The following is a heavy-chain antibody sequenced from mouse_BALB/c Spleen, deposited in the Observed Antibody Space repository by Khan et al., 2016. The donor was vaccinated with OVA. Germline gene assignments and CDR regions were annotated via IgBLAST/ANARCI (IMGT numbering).Heavy chain of an antibody. CDR3: SGGRAY. J-gene: IGHJ3*01. D-gene: IGHD3-3*01. Sequence: EVQLQESGPGLVKPSQSLSLTCTVTGYSITSDYAWNWIRQFPGNRLEWMGYISYSGRTSYTPSLKSRISITRDTSKTQFVLQLNSVTTDDTATYYCSGGRAYWGQGTLVTVSA. CDR2: ISYSGRT. V-gene: IGHV3-2*02. CDR1: GYSITSDYA.